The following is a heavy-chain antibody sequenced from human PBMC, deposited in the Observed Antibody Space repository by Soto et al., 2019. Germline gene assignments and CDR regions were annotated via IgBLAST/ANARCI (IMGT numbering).Heavy chain of an antibody. CDR3: AKEMGDYYDSSGSWFGP. J-gene: IGHJ5*02. CDR2: ISGSGDNT. D-gene: IGHD3-22*01. CDR1: GFTFSSYV. Sequence: EVQLLESGGGLVQPGGSLRLSCAASGFTFSSYVMSWVRQAPGKGLEWVSGISGSGDNTYYADSVKGRFTISRDNSKNLLFLKMNSLRAEDTALYFCAKEMGDYYDSSGSWFGPWGQGTLVTVSS. V-gene: IGHV3-23*01.